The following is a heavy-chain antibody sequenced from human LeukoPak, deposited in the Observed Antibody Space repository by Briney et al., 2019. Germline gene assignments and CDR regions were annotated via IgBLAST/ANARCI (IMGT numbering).Heavy chain of an antibody. Sequence: ASVKVSCKASGYTFTNNYLHWVRQAPGQGLEWMGMIYPRDGSISYAQNFQGRVTVTRDTSTTTVHMELRGLRSEDTAVYYCARDQEGFDYWGQGTLVTVSS. J-gene: IGHJ4*02. V-gene: IGHV1-46*01. CDR2: IYPRDGSI. CDR1: GYTFTNNY. CDR3: ARDQEGFDY.